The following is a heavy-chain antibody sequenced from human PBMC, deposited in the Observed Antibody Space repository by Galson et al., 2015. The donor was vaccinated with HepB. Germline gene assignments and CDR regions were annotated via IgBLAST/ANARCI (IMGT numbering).Heavy chain of an antibody. Sequence: SLRLSCAASGFTFSSYAMHWVRQAPGKGLEWVAVISYDGSNKYYADSVKGRFTISRDNSKNTLYPQMNSLRAEDTAVYYCARDPDYYGSGSYLLDYWGQGTLVTVSS. V-gene: IGHV3-30*04. CDR3: ARDPDYYGSGSYLLDY. D-gene: IGHD3-10*01. CDR2: ISYDGSNK. CDR1: GFTFSSYA. J-gene: IGHJ4*02.